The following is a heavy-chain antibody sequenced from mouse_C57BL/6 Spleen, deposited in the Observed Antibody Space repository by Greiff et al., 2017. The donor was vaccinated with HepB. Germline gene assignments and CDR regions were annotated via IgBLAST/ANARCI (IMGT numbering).Heavy chain of an antibody. CDR3: ARGTTVVATRWYYFDY. CDR2: FHPYNDDT. Sequence: VQWVESGAELVKPGASVKMSCKASGYTFTTYPIEWMKQNHGKSLEWIGNFHPYNDDTKYNEKFKGKATLTVEKSSSTVYLELSRLTSDDSAVYYCARGTTVVATRWYYFDYWGQGTTLTVSS. D-gene: IGHD1-1*01. CDR1: GYTFTTYP. J-gene: IGHJ2*01. V-gene: IGHV1-47*01.